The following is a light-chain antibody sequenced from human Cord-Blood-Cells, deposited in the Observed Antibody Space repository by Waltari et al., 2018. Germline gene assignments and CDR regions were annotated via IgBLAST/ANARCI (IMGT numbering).Light chain of an antibody. V-gene: IGLV2-23*01. Sequence: QSALTQPASVSGSPGQSLTISCTGTSSDVGSYNLVSWYQQHPGKAPKPMIYEGSKRPSGFSKRFSGSKSGNTASLTISGLQAEDEADYYGCSYAGSSTWVFGGGTKLTVL. CDR3: CSYAGSSTWV. CDR2: EGS. CDR1: SSDVGSYNL. J-gene: IGLJ3*02.